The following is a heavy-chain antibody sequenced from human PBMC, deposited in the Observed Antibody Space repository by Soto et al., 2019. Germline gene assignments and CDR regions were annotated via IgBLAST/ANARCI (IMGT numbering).Heavy chain of an antibody. Sequence: SETLFLPCPVYNGSFSGYYWRWIRQTPGKGLGWLGEINHNGMTNYHSSLKSQLTISVDTTKNLFSLKLSSVTAADTAVYYCARGGTGRFLPRQLFPYESWGQGTRVTVSS. CDR2: INHNGMT. V-gene: IGHV4-34*01. CDR3: ARGGTGRFLPRQLFPYES. J-gene: IGHJ5*02. CDR1: NGSFSGYY. D-gene: IGHD1-1*01.